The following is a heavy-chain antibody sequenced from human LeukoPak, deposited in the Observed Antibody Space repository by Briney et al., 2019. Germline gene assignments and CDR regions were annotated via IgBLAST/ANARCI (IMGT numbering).Heavy chain of an antibody. Sequence: GGSLRLSCAVSGFTFSSYGMHWVRQAPGKGLEWVAVIWYDGSNKYYADSVKGRFTISRDNSKNTLYLQMNSLRAEDTAVYYCARDLIVADAPRMDVWGQGTTVTVSS. V-gene: IGHV3-33*01. J-gene: IGHJ6*02. CDR2: IWYDGSNK. CDR1: GFTFSSYG. D-gene: IGHD2-15*01. CDR3: ARDLIVADAPRMDV.